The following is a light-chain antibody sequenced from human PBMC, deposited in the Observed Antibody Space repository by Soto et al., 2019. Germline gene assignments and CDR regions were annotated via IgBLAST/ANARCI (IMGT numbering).Light chain of an antibody. CDR3: HVWDISGDQVV. CDR2: ADS. CDR1: NIGSKG. J-gene: IGLJ2*01. Sequence: SYELTQPPSVSVAPGQTATFTCGADNIGSKGVHWYQKKPGQAPLLVVFADSDRPPGIPARFSAFNSGNTAILTISMVEDGDEADYYCHVWDISGDQVVFGGGTKLTVL. V-gene: IGLV3-21*02.